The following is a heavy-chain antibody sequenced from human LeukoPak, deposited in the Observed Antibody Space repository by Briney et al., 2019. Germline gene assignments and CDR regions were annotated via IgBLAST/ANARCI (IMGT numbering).Heavy chain of an antibody. Sequence: ASVKVSCKASGYTFTGYYMHWVRQAPGQGLERMGWINPNSGGTNYAQKFQGRVTMTRDTSISTAYMELSRLRSDDTAVYYCARPPFLRGYSYGFWGQGTLVTVSS. V-gene: IGHV1-2*02. CDR1: GYTFTGYY. D-gene: IGHD5-18*01. CDR3: ARPPFLRGYSYGF. CDR2: INPNSGGT. J-gene: IGHJ4*02.